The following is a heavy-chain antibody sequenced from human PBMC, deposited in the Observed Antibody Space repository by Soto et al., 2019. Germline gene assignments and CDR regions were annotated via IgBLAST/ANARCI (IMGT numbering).Heavy chain of an antibody. CDR1: GFSFSDYY. Sequence: GGSLRLSCAASGFSFSDYYMSWVRQAPGKGLEWVSYMSASGRSTYYADSVKGRFTISRDNAKNSVYLHMNSLRSEDTAVYYCARGRTATMIVVGRGGGDAFDYWGQGTMVTVSS. J-gene: IGHJ3*01. CDR2: MSASGRST. V-gene: IGHV3-11*01. CDR3: ARGRTATMIVVGRGGGDAFDY. D-gene: IGHD3-22*01.